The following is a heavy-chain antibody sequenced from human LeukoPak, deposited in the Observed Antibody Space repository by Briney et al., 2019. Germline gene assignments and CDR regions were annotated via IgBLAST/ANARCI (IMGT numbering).Heavy chain of an antibody. Sequence: PGRSLRLSCAASGFTFDDHAMHWVRQAPGKGLEWVSGLSWSSGSIDYADSVKGRFTISRDNAKNSLYLQMNSLRAEDTALYYCAKGPGMATVKRYLDYWGQGTLVTVSS. V-gene: IGHV3-9*01. CDR1: GFTFDDHA. D-gene: IGHD5-24*01. CDR2: LSWSSGSI. J-gene: IGHJ4*02. CDR3: AKGPGMATVKRYLDY.